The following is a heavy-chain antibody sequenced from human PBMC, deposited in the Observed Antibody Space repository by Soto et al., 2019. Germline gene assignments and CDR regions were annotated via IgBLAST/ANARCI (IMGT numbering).Heavy chain of an antibody. CDR2: IWYDGSNK. Sequence: QVQLVESGGGVVQPGRSLRLSCAASGFTFSSYGMHWVRQAPGKGLEWVAVIWYDGSNKYYADSVKGRFTISRDNSKNTLYLQMNSLRAEDTAVYYCARDLRLYYYGMDGWGQGTTVTVSS. CDR1: GFTFSSYG. CDR3: ARDLRLYYYGMDG. V-gene: IGHV3-33*01. J-gene: IGHJ6*02.